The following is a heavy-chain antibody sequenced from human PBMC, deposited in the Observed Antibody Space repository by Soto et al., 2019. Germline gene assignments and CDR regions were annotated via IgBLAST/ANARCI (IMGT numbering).Heavy chain of an antibody. CDR1: GYAFTSYY. J-gene: IGHJ6*02. Sequence: GASVKVSCKAAGYAFTSYYMHWVPQAPGQGLEWMGIINPSGGSTSYAQKFQGRVTMTRDTSTSTVYMELSSLRSEDTAVYYCASPTIATYYYYGMDVWGQGTTVTVSS. D-gene: IGHD6-13*01. V-gene: IGHV1-46*01. CDR3: ASPTIATYYYYGMDV. CDR2: INPSGGST.